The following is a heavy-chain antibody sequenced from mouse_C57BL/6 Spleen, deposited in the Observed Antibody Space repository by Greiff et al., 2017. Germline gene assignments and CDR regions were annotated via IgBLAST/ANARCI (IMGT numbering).Heavy chain of an antibody. Sequence: QVQLQQPGAELVMPGASVKLSCKASGYTFTSYWMHWVKQRPGQGLEWIGEIDPSDSYTNYNQQFKGKSTLTVDKSSSTAYMQLSSLTSEDSAVYYCARSLYDYDGDAMDYWGQGTSVTVSS. J-gene: IGHJ4*01. D-gene: IGHD2-4*01. CDR3: ARSLYDYDGDAMDY. CDR1: GYTFTSYW. V-gene: IGHV1-69*01. CDR2: IDPSDSYT.